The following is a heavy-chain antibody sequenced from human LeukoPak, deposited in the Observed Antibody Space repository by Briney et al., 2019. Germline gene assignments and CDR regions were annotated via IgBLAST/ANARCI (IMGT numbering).Heavy chain of an antibody. V-gene: IGHV3-21*01. CDR2: ISSSSSYI. CDR3: ARDRPPPDY. CDR1: GFTLSSYA. Sequence: GGSLRLSCVASGFTLSSYAMSWVRQAPGNGLEWVSSISSSSSYIYYADSVKGRFTISRDNTKNSLYLQMNSLRAEDTAVYYCARDRPPPDYWGQGTLVTVSS. J-gene: IGHJ4*02.